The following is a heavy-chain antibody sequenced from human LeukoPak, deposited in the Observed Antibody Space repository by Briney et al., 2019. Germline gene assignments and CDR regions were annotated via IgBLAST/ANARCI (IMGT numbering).Heavy chain of an antibody. V-gene: IGHV3-30*01. CDR3: ARFKVGSNTTQKNAFDI. Sequence: GGSLRLSCAASGFTFSNYAMHWVRQAPGKGLEWVAVISFDATKEYFAKSVKGRFTISRDNSKSTLFLQMDSLRVEDTALYFCARFKVGSNTTQKNAFDIWGRGTVVTVSS. CDR1: GFTFSNYA. D-gene: IGHD1-26*01. J-gene: IGHJ3*02. CDR2: ISFDATKE.